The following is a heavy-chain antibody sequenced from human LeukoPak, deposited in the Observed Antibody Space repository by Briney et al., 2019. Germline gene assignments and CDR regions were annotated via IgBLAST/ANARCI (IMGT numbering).Heavy chain of an antibody. V-gene: IGHV3-7*01. D-gene: IGHD3-3*01. J-gene: IGHJ4*02. Sequence: GGSLRLSCAASGFTFSNYWMSWLRQTPGKGLEWVANINEDEAERYYVASVEGRFTVSRDNGKNSLYLQMNGLRAEDSAVFYCARARTATYNVFADFWGQGTLVTVSS. CDR1: GFTFSNYW. CDR2: INEDEAER. CDR3: ARARTATYNVFADF.